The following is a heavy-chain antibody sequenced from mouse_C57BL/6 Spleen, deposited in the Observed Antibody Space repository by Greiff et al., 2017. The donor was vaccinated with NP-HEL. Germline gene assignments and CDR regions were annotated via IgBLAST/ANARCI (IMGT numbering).Heavy chain of an antibody. V-gene: IGHV5-9*01. Sequence: EVQLVESGGGLVKPGGSLKLSCAASGFTFSSYTMSWVRQTPEKRLEWVATISGGGGNTYYPDSVKGRFTISRDNAKNTLYLQMSSLRSEDTALYYCARHDYGSSYYFDYWGQGTTLTVSS. D-gene: IGHD1-1*01. J-gene: IGHJ2*01. CDR1: GFTFSSYT. CDR3: ARHDYGSSYYFDY. CDR2: ISGGGGNT.